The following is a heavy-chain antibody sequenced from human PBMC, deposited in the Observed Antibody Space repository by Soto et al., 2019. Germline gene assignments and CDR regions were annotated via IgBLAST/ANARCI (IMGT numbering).Heavy chain of an antibody. CDR2: IWYDGSNK. CDR1: GFTFSSYG. J-gene: IGHJ4*02. Sequence: GGSLRLSCAASGFTFSSYGMHWVRQAPGKGLEWVAVIWYDGSNKYYADSVKGRFTISRDNSKNTLYLQMNSLRAEDTAVYYCARDERQVNRIAARPDYWGQGTLVTVS. CDR3: ARDERQVNRIAARPDY. V-gene: IGHV3-33*01. D-gene: IGHD6-6*01.